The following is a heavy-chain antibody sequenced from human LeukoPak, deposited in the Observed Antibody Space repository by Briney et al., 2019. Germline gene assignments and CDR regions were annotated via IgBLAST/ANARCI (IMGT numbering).Heavy chain of an antibody. CDR3: AKAHGIVGATTSGY. CDR1: GFTFSSYG. CDR2: ISYDGSNK. J-gene: IGHJ4*02. D-gene: IGHD1-26*01. Sequence: PGRSLRLSCAASGFTFSSYGMHWVRQAPGKGLEWAAVISYDGSNKYYADSVKGRFTISRDNSKNTLYLQMNSLRAEDTAVYYCAKAHGIVGATTSGYWGQGTLVTVSS. V-gene: IGHV3-30*18.